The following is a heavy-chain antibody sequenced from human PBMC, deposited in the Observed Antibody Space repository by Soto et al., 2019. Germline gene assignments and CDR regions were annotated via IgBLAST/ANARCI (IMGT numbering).Heavy chain of an antibody. Sequence: PGGSLRLSCAASGFTFSSYAMHWVRQTPGKGLEWVAVISYDGSNKYYADSVKGRFTISRDNSKNTLYLQMNSLRAEDTAVYYCAKDYQYSSSWYVFIDYYYGMDVWGQGTTVTVSS. CDR3: AKDYQYSSSWYVFIDYYYGMDV. CDR1: GFTFSSYA. J-gene: IGHJ6*02. V-gene: IGHV3-30*04. D-gene: IGHD6-13*01. CDR2: ISYDGSNK.